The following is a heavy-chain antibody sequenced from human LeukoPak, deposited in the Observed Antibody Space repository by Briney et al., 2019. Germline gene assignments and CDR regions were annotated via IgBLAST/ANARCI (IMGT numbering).Heavy chain of an antibody. V-gene: IGHV3-30*04. Sequence: GGSLRLSCAASGFTFSSYAMHWVRQAPGKGLEWVTVISYDGNNKYYADSVKGRFTISRDNSKNTLYLQMNSLRAEDTAVYYCVRDWGGIAPVGDYWGQGTLVTVSS. CDR1: GFTFSSYA. J-gene: IGHJ4*02. D-gene: IGHD6-13*01. CDR2: ISYDGNNK. CDR3: VRDWGGIAPVGDY.